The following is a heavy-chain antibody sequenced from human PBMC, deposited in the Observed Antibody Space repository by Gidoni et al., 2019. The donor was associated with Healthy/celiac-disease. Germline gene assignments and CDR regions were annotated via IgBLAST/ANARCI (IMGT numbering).Heavy chain of an antibody. CDR2: ISSSSSYI. D-gene: IGHD4-17*01. CDR3: ARDSDYGDYVGYYYYYGMDV. J-gene: IGHJ6*02. CDR1: GFTFSSYS. V-gene: IGHV3-21*01. Sequence: EVQLVESGGGLVKPGGSLRLSCAASGFTFSSYSMNWVRQAPGKGLEWVSPISSSSSYIYYADSVKGRFTISRDNAKNSLYLQMNSLRAEDTAVYYCARDSDYGDYVGYYYYYGMDVWGQGTTVTVSS.